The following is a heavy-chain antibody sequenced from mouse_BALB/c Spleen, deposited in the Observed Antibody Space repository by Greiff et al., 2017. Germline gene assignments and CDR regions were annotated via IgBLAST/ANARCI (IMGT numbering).Heavy chain of an antibody. Sequence: EVTLVESGGGLVKLGGSLKLSCAASGFTFSSYYMSWVRQTPEKRLELVAAINSNGGSTYYPDTVKGRFTISRDNAKNTLYLQMSSLKSEDTALYYCARGDGYYVYFDYWGQGTTLTVSS. CDR2: INSNGGST. D-gene: IGHD2-3*01. V-gene: IGHV5-6-2*01. CDR3: ARGDGYYVYFDY. J-gene: IGHJ2*01. CDR1: GFTFSSYY.